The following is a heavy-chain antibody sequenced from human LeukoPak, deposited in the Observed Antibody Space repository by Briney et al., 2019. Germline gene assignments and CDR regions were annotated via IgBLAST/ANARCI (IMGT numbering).Heavy chain of an antibody. CDR2: IGGTGTSI. Sequence: GGSLRLSCAASGFTFSSYGMHWVRQAPGKGLEWVSSIGGTGTSIYYADSVKGRFTISRDIAKNSLYLQMNSLRAEDTAIYYCARELPGEAFDVWGQGTMVTVSS. CDR3: ARELPGEAFDV. D-gene: IGHD7-27*01. CDR1: GFTFSSYG. V-gene: IGHV3-21*01. J-gene: IGHJ3*01.